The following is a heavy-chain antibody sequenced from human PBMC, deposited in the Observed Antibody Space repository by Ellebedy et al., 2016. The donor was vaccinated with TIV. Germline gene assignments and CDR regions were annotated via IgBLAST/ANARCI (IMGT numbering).Heavy chain of an antibody. CDR3: ARHGRGYYTDNNGYIIDGPDY. D-gene: IGHD3-22*01. V-gene: IGHV5-51*01. J-gene: IGHJ4*02. Sequence: GGSLRLSXKGSGYRFIDYWIGWVRQMPGKGLEWMGIIYPGDSDTRYSPSFQGQVTISADKSTSTAYLQWSSLKASDTAMCYCARHGRGYYTDNNGYIIDGPDYWGQGTLVTVSS. CDR2: IYPGDSDT. CDR1: GYRFIDYW.